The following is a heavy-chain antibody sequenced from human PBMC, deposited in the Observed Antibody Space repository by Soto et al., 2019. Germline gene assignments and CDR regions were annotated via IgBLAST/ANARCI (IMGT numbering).Heavy chain of an antibody. CDR3: ARVIVGATADDAFDI. Sequence: QVQLVQSGAEVKKPGSSVKVSCKASGGTFSSYAISWVRQAPGQGLEWMGGIIPIFGTANYAQKFQGRVTIXADRSXXTAYMELSSLRSEDTAVYYCARVIVGATADDAFDIWGQGTMVTVSS. CDR1: GGTFSSYA. J-gene: IGHJ3*02. D-gene: IGHD1-26*01. CDR2: IIPIFGTA. V-gene: IGHV1-69*12.